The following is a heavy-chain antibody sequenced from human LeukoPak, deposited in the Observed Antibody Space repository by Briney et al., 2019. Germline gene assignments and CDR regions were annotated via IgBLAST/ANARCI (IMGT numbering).Heavy chain of an antibody. D-gene: IGHD6-13*01. CDR1: GFTFXSYS. J-gene: IGHJ3*02. Sequence: XSCAXSGFTFXSYSMNWVRQAPGKGLEWVSSISSGSSYIYYADSVKGRFTTSRDNAKNSLFLQMNSLRAEDTAMYYCARDDQGSSWYLGHSDAFDIWGQGTMVTVSS. CDR2: ISSGSSYI. CDR3: ARDDQGSSWYLGHSDAFDI. V-gene: IGHV3-21*01.